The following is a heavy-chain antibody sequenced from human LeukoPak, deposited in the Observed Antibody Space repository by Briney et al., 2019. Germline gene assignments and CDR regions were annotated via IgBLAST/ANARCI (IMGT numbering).Heavy chain of an antibody. Sequence: SETLSLTCTVSGGSISSYYWSWIRQPPGKGLEWIGYIYYSGSTIYNPSLKSRVTISVDTSKNQFSLKLSSVTAADTAVYYCARQGRFGESGWFDPWGQGTLVTVSS. CDR2: IYYSGST. D-gene: IGHD3-10*01. CDR3: ARQGRFGESGWFDP. V-gene: IGHV4-59*08. CDR1: GGSISSYY. J-gene: IGHJ5*02.